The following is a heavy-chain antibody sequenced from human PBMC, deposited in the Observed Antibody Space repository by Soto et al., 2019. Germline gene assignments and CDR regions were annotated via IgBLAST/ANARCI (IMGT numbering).Heavy chain of an antibody. D-gene: IGHD5-18*01. CDR2: IWYDGSNK. CDR1: GFTFSSYG. Sequence: PGGSLRLSCAASGFTFSSYGMHWVRQAPGKGLEWVAVIWYDGSNKYYADSVKGRFTISRDNSKNTLYLQMNSLRAEDTAVYYCARAVVTWIQRTPYGMDVWGQGTTVTVSS. CDR3: ARAVVTWIQRTPYGMDV. V-gene: IGHV3-33*01. J-gene: IGHJ6*02.